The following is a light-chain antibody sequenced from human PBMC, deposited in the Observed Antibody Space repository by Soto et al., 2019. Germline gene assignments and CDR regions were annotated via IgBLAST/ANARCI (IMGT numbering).Light chain of an antibody. CDR3: QQYCVSPPT. Sequence: EILLTQSPGTLSLSPGERATLSCRASPSVSSRYLAWYQQRPGQSPTLLIYGASNRATGIPDRFSGSGSGTDFTLTIGRLEPEDFVVYDCQQYCVSPPTFGGGTKVEIK. V-gene: IGKV3-20*01. CDR1: PSVSSRY. CDR2: GAS. J-gene: IGKJ4*01.